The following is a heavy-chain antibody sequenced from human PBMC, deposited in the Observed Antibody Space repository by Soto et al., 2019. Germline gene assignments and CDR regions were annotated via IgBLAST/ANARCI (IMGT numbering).Heavy chain of an antibody. V-gene: IGHV3-30*03. CDR1: GFIFSNYG. CDR3: ATQIIWKDCK. D-gene: IGHD1-1*01. Sequence: QVQVVESGGGVVQPGRSLRLSCAASGFIFSNYGMHWVRQAPGKGLEWVAVISYDGNTRYYAGSVKGRFTISRDNSKKTLCLQMNSLRAEHTAVYYCATQIIWKDCKWGQGTGVTVSA. J-gene: IGHJ4*02. CDR2: ISYDGNTR.